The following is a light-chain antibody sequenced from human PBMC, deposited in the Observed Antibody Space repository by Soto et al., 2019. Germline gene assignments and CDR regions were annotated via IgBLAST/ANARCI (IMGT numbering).Light chain of an antibody. CDR3: CSYTITSTIFV. V-gene: IGLV2-14*01. J-gene: IGLJ1*01. Sequence: QSALTQPASVSGYPGQSITITCTGSSRDVGGYNYVSWFQYHPGRAPKLLIYEVNDRPSGISNRFSGSKSGNTASLTISGLLPEDEADYFCCSYTITSTIFVLGNGTKVT. CDR2: EVN. CDR1: SRDVGGYNY.